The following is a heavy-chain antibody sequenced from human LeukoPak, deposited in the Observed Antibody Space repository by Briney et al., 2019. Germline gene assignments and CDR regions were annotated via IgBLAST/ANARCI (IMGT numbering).Heavy chain of an antibody. CDR1: GFTFSSFA. J-gene: IGHJ4*02. CDR2: ISYDGSSK. CDR3: ARDTILRHLWRFDF. V-gene: IGHV3-30-3*01. Sequence: HPGGSLRLSCAASGFTFSSFAMHWVRQAPGKGLEWVAVISYDGSSKYYADSVKGRFTISRDNSKNTLYLQMNSLRAEDTAVYYCARDTILRHLWRFDFWGQGTLVTVSS. D-gene: IGHD3-9*01.